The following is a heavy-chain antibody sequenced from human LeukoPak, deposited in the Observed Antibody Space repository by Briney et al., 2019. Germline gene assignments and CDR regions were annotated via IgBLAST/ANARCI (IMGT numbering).Heavy chain of an antibody. V-gene: IGHV3-21*01. CDR3: ARDSTFTVATFDY. J-gene: IGHJ4*02. Sequence: PGGSLRLSSAASGFTFSSYSMNWVRQAPGKGLEWVSSISSSSSYIYYADSVKGRFTISRDNAKNSLYLQMNSLRAEDTAVYYCARDSTFTVATFDYWGQGTLVTVSS. D-gene: IGHD4-23*01. CDR1: GFTFSSYS. CDR2: ISSSSSYI.